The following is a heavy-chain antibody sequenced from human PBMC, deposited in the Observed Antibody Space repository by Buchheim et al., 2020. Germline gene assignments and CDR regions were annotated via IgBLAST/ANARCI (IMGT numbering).Heavy chain of an antibody. D-gene: IGHD5-12*01. J-gene: IGHJ4*02. Sequence: EVQLVESGGGLVQPGGSLRLSCAASGFTFSSYSMNWVRQAPGKGLEWVSYISSSSTIYYADSVKGRFTISRDNAKNSLYLQMNSLRDEDTAVYYCARVGYSGYDPGDFDYWGQGTL. CDR2: ISSSSTI. V-gene: IGHV3-48*02. CDR3: ARVGYSGYDPGDFDY. CDR1: GFTFSSYS.